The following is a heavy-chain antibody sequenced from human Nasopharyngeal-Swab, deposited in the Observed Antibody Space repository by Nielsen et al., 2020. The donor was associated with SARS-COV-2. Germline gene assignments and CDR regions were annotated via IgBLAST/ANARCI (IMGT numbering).Heavy chain of an antibody. J-gene: IGHJ4*02. D-gene: IGHD6-19*01. CDR2: MTPKTGYT. Sequence: ASVKVSCKASGFTFTTYDINWVRQASGQGPEWMGWMTPKTGYTGYAQKFQGRVTMTWNTSISTAYMGLSSLTSEDTAVYYCARGGPVAFDYWGQGSLVIVSS. V-gene: IGHV1-8*01. CDR1: GFTFTTYD. CDR3: ARGGPVAFDY.